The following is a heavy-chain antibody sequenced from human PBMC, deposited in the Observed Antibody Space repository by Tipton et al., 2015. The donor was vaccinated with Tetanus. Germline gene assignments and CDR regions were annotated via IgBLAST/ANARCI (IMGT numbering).Heavy chain of an antibody. CDR3: ARLGYDILTGYHYDS. CDR2: IFYSGNT. CDR1: GGSISTYY. D-gene: IGHD3-9*01. V-gene: IGHV4-59*01. J-gene: IGHJ4*02. Sequence: TLSLTCTVSGGSISTYYWSWIRQPPGKGLEWIGYIFYSGNTNYNPSLKTRVTISVDTSKNQFSLKLSSVTAADTAVYYCARLGYDILTGYHYDSWGQGTLVTVSS.